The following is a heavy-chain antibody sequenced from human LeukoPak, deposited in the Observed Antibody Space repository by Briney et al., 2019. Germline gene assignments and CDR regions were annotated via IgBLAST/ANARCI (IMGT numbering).Heavy chain of an antibody. CDR1: GFTFSSYA. CDR3: AKDGQWFGELLGY. J-gene: IGHJ4*02. Sequence: GGSLRLSCAASGFTFSSYAMSWVRQAPGKGLEWVSAISGSGGSTYYADSVKGRFTISRDNSKNTLHLQMNSLRAEDTAVYYCAKDGQWFGELLGYWGQGTLVTVSS. V-gene: IGHV3-23*01. CDR2: ISGSGGST. D-gene: IGHD3-10*01.